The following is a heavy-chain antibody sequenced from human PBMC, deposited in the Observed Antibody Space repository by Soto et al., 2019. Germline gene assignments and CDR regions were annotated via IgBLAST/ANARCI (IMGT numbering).Heavy chain of an antibody. Sequence: TLSLTCTVSGGSISSYYWTWIRQPPGKGLEWIGFMYNSGSTHYNPSLKSRVTISLDTSKNQFSLNLRSVTAADTAVYYCASMGYHYGSGSYPLDYWGQGTLVTVSS. D-gene: IGHD3-10*01. CDR2: MYNSGST. CDR1: GGSISSYY. J-gene: IGHJ4*02. V-gene: IGHV4-59*08. CDR3: ASMGYHYGSGSYPLDY.